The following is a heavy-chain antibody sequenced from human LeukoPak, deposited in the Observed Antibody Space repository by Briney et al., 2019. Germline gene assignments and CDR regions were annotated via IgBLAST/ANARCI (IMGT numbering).Heavy chain of an antibody. CDR3: ARDPSSSADLNWFDP. Sequence: GGSLRLSCAASGFTFSSYWMSWVRQAPGKGLEWVSYISSSGSTIYYADSVKGRFTISRDNAKNSLYLQMNSLRAEDTAVYYCARDPSSSADLNWFDPWGQGTLVTVSS. CDR2: ISSSGSTI. V-gene: IGHV3-48*04. CDR1: GFTFSSYW. J-gene: IGHJ5*02. D-gene: IGHD6-6*01.